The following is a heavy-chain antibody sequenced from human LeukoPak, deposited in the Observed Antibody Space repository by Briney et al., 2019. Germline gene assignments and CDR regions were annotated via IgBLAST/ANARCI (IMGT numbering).Heavy chain of an antibody. Sequence: GRSLRLSCAASGFTFSSYGMHWVRQAPGKGLEWVAVISYDGSNKYYADSVKGRFTISRDNPKNTLYLQMNSLRAEDTAVYYCAKDLGYSSSWYNDYYYGMDVWGQGTTVTVSS. J-gene: IGHJ6*02. CDR3: AKDLGYSSSWYNDYYYGMDV. V-gene: IGHV3-30*18. CDR1: GFTFSSYG. D-gene: IGHD6-13*01. CDR2: ISYDGSNK.